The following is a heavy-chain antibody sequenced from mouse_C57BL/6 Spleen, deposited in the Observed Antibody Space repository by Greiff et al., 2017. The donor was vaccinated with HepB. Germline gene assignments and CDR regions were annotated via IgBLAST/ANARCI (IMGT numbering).Heavy chain of an antibody. CDR3: TTWDYDGFAY. D-gene: IGHD2-4*01. Sequence: EVQLQQSGAELVRPGASVKLSCTASGFNIKDDYMHWVKQRPEQGLEWIGWIDPENGDTEYASKFQGKATITADTSSNTAYLQLSSLTSEDTAVYYWTTWDYDGFAYWGQGTLVTVSA. CDR1: GFNIKDDY. V-gene: IGHV14-4*01. J-gene: IGHJ3*01. CDR2: IDPENGDT.